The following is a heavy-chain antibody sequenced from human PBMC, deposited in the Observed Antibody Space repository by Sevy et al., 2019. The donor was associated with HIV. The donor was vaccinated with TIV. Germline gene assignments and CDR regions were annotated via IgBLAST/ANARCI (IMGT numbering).Heavy chain of an antibody. D-gene: IGHD3-10*01. V-gene: IGHV1-2*02. J-gene: IGHJ4*02. Sequence: ASVKVSCKASGYTFTGYYMHWVRQAPGQGLEWMGWINPNSGDTNYAQKFQGRVTMTRDPSISPAYLELRRLRCDDTAVYYCARVEMVRGVITRDYWGQGTLVTVSS. CDR3: ARVEMVRGVITRDY. CDR2: INPNSGDT. CDR1: GYTFTGYY.